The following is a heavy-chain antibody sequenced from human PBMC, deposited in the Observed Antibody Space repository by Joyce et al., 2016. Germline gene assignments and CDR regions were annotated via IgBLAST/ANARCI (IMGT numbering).Heavy chain of an antibody. CDR3: AKDEGIGYCSGGSCEDYFDY. Sequence: QVQLVESGGGVVQPGRSLRLSCAAPGFTFRRYGIHWVRQAPGKGLEWVAVISNDGGNTYYADSVKGRFTISRDNSKNTLFLQMNSLRAEDTAVYYCAKDEGIGYCSGGSCEDYFDYWGQGTLVTVSS. CDR1: GFTFRRYG. CDR2: ISNDGGNT. D-gene: IGHD2-15*01. V-gene: IGHV3-30*18. J-gene: IGHJ4*02.